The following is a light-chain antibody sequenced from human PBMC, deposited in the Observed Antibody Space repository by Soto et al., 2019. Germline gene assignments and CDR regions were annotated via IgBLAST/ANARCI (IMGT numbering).Light chain of an antibody. Sequence: DIQLTQSTSSLSASVGDRVTLTCRASHSISRLLNWYQQKPGKAPKVLIYAASKFETGVSSRFSGSGSGTDFSFTISGLQPEDSATYYCQQSFSSPFTFGPGTKVDIK. CDR2: AAS. V-gene: IGKV1-39*01. J-gene: IGKJ3*01. CDR1: HSISRL. CDR3: QQSFSSPFT.